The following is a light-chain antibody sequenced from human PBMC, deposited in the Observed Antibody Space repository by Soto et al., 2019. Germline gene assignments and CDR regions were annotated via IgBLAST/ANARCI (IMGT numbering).Light chain of an antibody. J-gene: IGKJ3*01. CDR3: MQRSSWSFT. CDR2: DAS. CDR1: QSVNTY. V-gene: IGKV3-11*01. Sequence: EIVLTQSPATLSLSPGERATLSCRASQSVNTYLAWYQQKPGQTPRLLLYDASNRAPAIPARFSGVGSGTDVTLTIRTTEPKDFAVYYCMQRSSWSFTFGPGTTVDI.